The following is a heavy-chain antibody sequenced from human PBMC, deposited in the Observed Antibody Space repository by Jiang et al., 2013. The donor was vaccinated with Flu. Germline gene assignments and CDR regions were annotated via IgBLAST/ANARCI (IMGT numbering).Heavy chain of an antibody. CDR3: AKDIVVVVAARGYYGMDV. Sequence: PGQRLEWMGWINAGNGNTKYSQKFQGRVTITRDTSASTAYMELSSLRSEDTAVYYCAKDIVVVVAARGYYGMDVWGQGTTVTVSS. CDR2: INAGNGNT. V-gene: IGHV1-3*01. D-gene: IGHD2-15*01. J-gene: IGHJ6*02.